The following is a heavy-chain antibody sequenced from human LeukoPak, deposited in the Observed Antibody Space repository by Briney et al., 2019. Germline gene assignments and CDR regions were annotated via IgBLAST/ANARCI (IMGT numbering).Heavy chain of an antibody. CDR3: ARHRDYYDT. J-gene: IGHJ4*01. CDR2: IYSSGSS. D-gene: IGHD3-22*01. Sequence: PSETLSLTCTDSAASINNNFGTWIRQPPGKGLEWIGYIYSSGSSNYNPSLKSRVIISEDTSKNQLSLNLTSVTAADAAVYFCARHRDYYDTWGHGTLVTVSS. V-gene: IGHV4-59*08. CDR1: AASINNNF.